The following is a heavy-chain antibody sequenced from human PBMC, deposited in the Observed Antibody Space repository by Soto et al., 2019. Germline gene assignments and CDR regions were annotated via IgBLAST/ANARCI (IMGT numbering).Heavy chain of an antibody. V-gene: IGHV1-18*01. Sequence: ASVKVSCKASGYTFTSYGISWVRQAPGQGLEWMGWISAYNGNTNYAQKLQGRVTMTTDTSTSTAYLELRSLRSDDTAVYYCARDRSGRVVVVAADLNWFDPWGQGTLVTVSS. CDR2: ISAYNGNT. D-gene: IGHD2-15*01. J-gene: IGHJ5*02. CDR1: GYTFTSYG. CDR3: ARDRSGRVVVVAADLNWFDP.